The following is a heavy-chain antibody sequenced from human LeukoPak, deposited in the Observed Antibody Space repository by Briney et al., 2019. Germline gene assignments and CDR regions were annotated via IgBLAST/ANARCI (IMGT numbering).Heavy chain of an antibody. J-gene: IGHJ4*02. D-gene: IGHD4-17*01. CDR3: ARQSASGQDSGDDLWGDDY. Sequence: GGSLRLSCAASGFTFSDYYMSWIRQAPGKGLEWVSYISSSGSTIYYADSVKGRFTISRDNAKNSLYLQMNSLRAEDTAVYYCARQSASGQDSGDDLWGDDYWGQGTLVTASS. CDR1: GFTFSDYY. V-gene: IGHV3-11*04. CDR2: ISSSGSTI.